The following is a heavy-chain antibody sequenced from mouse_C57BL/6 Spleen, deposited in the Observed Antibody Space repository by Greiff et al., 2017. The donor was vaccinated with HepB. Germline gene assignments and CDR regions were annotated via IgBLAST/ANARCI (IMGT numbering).Heavy chain of an antibody. D-gene: IGHD2-4*01. J-gene: IGHJ4*01. CDR2: ILPGSGST. V-gene: IGHV1-9*01. CDR3: ARGGFYDYDGYYYAMDY. CDR1: GYTFTGYW. Sequence: QVQLKQSGAELMKPGASVKLSCKATGYTFTGYWIEWVKQRPGHGLEWIGEILPGSGSTNYNEKFKGKATFTADTSSNTAYMQLSSLTTEDSAIYYCARGGFYDYDGYYYAMDYWGQGTSVTVSS.